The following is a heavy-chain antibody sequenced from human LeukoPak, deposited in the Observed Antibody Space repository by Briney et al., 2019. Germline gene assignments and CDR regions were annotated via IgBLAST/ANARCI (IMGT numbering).Heavy chain of an antibody. CDR2: IYYSGST. Sequence: SETLSLTCTVSGGSISSSSYYWGWIRQPPGKGLEWIGSIYYSGSTYYNPSLKSRVTISVDTSKNQFSLKLSSVTAADTAVYYCARSWGFGESRWFDPWGQGTLVTVSS. D-gene: IGHD3-10*01. J-gene: IGHJ5*02. V-gene: IGHV4-39*01. CDR1: GGSISSSSYY. CDR3: ARSWGFGESRWFDP.